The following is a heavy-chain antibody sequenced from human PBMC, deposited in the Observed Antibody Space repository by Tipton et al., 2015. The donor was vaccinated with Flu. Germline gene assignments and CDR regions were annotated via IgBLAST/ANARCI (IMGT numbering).Heavy chain of an antibody. J-gene: IGHJ6*03. CDR1: GFTFSNYW. CDR2: IKQDGSEK. V-gene: IGHV3-7*03. Sequence: SLRLSCAASGFTFSNYWMTWVRQAPGKGLEWVANIKQDGSEKYYVDSVKGRFTISRDNAKNSVYLQMNSLRGEDTAVYYCARAMDVWGKGTTVTVSS. CDR3: ARAMDV.